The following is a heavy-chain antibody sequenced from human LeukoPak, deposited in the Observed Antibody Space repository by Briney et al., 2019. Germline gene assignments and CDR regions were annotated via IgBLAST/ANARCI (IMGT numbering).Heavy chain of an antibody. D-gene: IGHD5-18*01. V-gene: IGHV4-59*13. CDR2: IYYSGST. CDR3: ARTPIQLWLGSFDY. J-gene: IGHJ4*02. CDR1: GGSINTYY. Sequence: SETLSLTCTVSGGSINTYYWSWIRQPPGKGLEWIGYIYYSGSTNYNPSLKSRVTISVDTSKNRFSLKLSSVTAADTAVYYCARTPIQLWLGSFDYWGQGTLVTVSS.